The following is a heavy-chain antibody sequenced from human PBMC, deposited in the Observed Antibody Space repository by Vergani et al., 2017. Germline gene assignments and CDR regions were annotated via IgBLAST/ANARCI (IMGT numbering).Heavy chain of an antibody. CDR2: ISGSGGST. CDR1: GFTFSSYA. V-gene: IGHV3-23*01. CDR3: APPASNYYVSGAFDP. J-gene: IGHJ5*02. Sequence: EVQLLESGGGLVQPGGFLRLSCAASGFTFSSYAMSWVRQAPGKGLEWVSAISGSGGSTYYADSVKGRFTISRDNSKNTLSLEMHSLKAEDTAVYYCAPPASNYYVSGAFDPGGQGTLVTVSS. D-gene: IGHD3-10*01.